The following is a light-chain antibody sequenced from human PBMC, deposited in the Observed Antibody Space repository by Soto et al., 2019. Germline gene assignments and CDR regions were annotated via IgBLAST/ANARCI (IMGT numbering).Light chain of an antibody. CDR3: QQLHSYPLP. Sequence: DIQLTQSPSFLSASVGDRVTITFRASQGISSYLAWYQQKRGKAPKLLIYAASTLQSGVPSRFSGSGSGTEFTLTISSLQPEDFATYYCQQLHSYPLPFGGGTKVEIK. CDR2: AAS. V-gene: IGKV1-9*01. J-gene: IGKJ4*01. CDR1: QGISSY.